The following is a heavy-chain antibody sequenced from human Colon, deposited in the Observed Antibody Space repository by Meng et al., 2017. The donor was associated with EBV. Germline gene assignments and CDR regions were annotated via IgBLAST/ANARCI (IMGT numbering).Heavy chain of an antibody. J-gene: IGHJ4*02. Sequence: QVQLQESGPGLVEPSGTLSLTCAVSGASISRNNWRSWVRQPPGKGLEWIGEIYHGGNTNYNPSLKSRVTISVDRSNDQFSLSLSSVTAADTAVYYCARGNAYNAPSFDYWGQGTLVTVSS. D-gene: IGHD5-24*01. CDR3: ARGNAYNAPSFDY. CDR2: IYHGGNT. V-gene: IGHV4-4*02. CDR1: GASISRNNW.